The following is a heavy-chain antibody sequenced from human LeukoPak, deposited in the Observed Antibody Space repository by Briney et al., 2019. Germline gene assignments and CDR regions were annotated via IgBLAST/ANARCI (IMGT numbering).Heavy chain of an antibody. CDR1: GFTVSRSY. J-gene: IGHJ4*02. V-gene: IGHV3-66*01. Sequence: GGSLRLSCAASGFTVSRSYMSWVRQAPGKGLEWVSVIYSGGRTYHADSVKGRFTISRDNSKNTVYLQMNGLRAEDTAVYYCARDQGSFDYWGQGTLVTVSS. CDR3: ARDQGSFDY. CDR2: IYSGGRT.